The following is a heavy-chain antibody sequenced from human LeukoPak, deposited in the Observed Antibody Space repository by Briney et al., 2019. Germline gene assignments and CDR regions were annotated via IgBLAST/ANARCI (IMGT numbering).Heavy chain of an antibody. CDR1: GFTFSNFG. Sequence: GGSLRLSCVASGFTFSNFGMHWVRQAPRKGLEWVAVIWYDGSNKYYADSVKGRFAISTDDSKNTLYLQMNSLRVEDTAVYYCARDRSVLWFDPWGQGTLVTVSS. J-gene: IGHJ5*02. CDR2: IWYDGSNK. CDR3: ARDRSVLWFDP. D-gene: IGHD3-10*02. V-gene: IGHV3-33*01.